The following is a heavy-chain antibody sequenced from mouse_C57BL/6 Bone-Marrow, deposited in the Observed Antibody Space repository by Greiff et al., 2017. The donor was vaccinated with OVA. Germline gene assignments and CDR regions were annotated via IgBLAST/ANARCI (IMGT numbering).Heavy chain of an antibody. CDR3: ARGEYYGSSSFDY. J-gene: IGHJ2*01. CDR1: GYTFTNYW. V-gene: IGHV1-63*01. D-gene: IGHD1-1*01. CDR2: IYPGGGYT. Sequence: VKLMESGAELVRPGTSVKMSCKASGYTFTNYWIGWAKQRPGHGLEWIGNIYPGGGYTNYNEKFKGKATLTADKSSSTAYMQFSSLTSEDSAIYYCARGEYYGSSSFDYWGQGTTLTVSS.